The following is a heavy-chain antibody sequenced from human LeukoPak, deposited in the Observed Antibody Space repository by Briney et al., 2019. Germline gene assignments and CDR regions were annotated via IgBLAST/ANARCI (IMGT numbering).Heavy chain of an antibody. CDR1: GFTFSDYY. V-gene: IGHV3-11*01. J-gene: IGHJ4*02. CDR2: ISSSGSTI. CDR3: ATRWGSGSYFDY. Sequence: PGGSLRLSCAASGFTFSDYYMSWIRQAPGKGLEWVSYISSSGSTIYYAGSVKGRFTISRDNAKNSLYLQMNSLRAEDTAVYYCATRWGSGSYFDYWGQGTLVTVSS. D-gene: IGHD3-10*01.